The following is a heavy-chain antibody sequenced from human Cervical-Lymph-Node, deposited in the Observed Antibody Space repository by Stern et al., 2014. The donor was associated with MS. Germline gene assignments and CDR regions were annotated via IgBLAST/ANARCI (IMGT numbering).Heavy chain of an antibody. CDR3: AHRTAGPFDY. V-gene: IGHV2-5*02. CDR2: IYWDDQT. J-gene: IGHJ4*02. CDR1: GFSLSTSGLG. Sequence: QITLKESGPALVKPTQTLTLTCTFSGFSLSTSGLGVGWIRQPPGEALEWLAYIYWDDQTRYSPSLKSRLTITKDTSKNQVVLTLTTVDPVDTATYYCAHRTAGPFDYWGQGTLVTVSS.